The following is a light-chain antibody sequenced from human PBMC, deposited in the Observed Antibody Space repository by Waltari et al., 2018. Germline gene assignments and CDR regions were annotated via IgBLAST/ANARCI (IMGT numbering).Light chain of an antibody. CDR3: QSYDSSFYVV. J-gene: IGLJ2*01. CDR1: SSNIGAGYD. Sequence: QSVLTQPPSVSGAPGQRVTISCTGSSSNIGAGYDVHWYQQLPGTAPNPLIYGNSNRPSRGPGRFSGSKSGTSSSLAITVLQAEDEADYYCQSYDSSFYVVFGGGTKLTVL. CDR2: GNS. V-gene: IGLV1-40*01.